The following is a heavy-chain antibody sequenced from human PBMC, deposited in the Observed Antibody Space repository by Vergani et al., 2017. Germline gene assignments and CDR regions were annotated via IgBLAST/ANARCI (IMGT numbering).Heavy chain of an antibody. CDR2: ISSSSSYI. J-gene: IGHJ4*02. CDR3: ARLTYDYDSSGHY. CDR1: GFTFSSYS. D-gene: IGHD3-22*01. Sequence: EVQLVESGGGLVKPGGSLRLSYAASGFTFSSYSMNWVRQAPGKGLEWVSSISSSSSYIYYADSVKGRFTISRDNAKNSLYLQMNSLRAEDTAVYYCARLTYDYDSSGHYWGQGTLVTVSS. V-gene: IGHV3-21*01.